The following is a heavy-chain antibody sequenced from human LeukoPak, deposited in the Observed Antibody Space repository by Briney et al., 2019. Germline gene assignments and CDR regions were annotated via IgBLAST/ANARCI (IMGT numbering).Heavy chain of an antibody. D-gene: IGHD2-2*01. J-gene: IGHJ4*02. Sequence: ASLKVSCKAYGYTFTGYYLRWVRQAPGQGLEWVGRINPISGGTNYAQKFQGRVTMTRDTSISTAYMQLSRLRSDDTAVYYCAADTDIVVVPAASYIKDDYWGQGTLVTVSS. CDR3: AADTDIVVVPAASYIKDDY. CDR1: GYTFTGYY. V-gene: IGHV1-2*06. CDR2: INPISGGT.